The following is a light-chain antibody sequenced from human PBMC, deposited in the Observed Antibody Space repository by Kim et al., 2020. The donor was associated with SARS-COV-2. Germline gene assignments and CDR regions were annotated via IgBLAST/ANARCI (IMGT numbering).Light chain of an antibody. CDR1: CVSIASNY. CDR3: QSYDSFWG. J-gene: IGLJ3*02. CDR2: EVN. Sequence: PGKSVTISCTGSCVSIASNYVQWYLRRPGSAPTAWIYEVNQRRSAVPDRFSASIDSAANSASPTFSGMKTEDAADTYCQSYDSFWGFGGGTQLTVL. V-gene: IGLV6-57*02.